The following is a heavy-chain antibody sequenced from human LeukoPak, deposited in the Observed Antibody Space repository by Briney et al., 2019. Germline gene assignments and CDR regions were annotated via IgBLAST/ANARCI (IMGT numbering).Heavy chain of an antibody. CDR1: GFTFNRCW. D-gene: IGHD6-19*01. CDR2: INPDGRDT. Sequence: GGSLRLSCVVSGFTFNRCWMNWVRQAPGKGLEWVAHINPDGRDTYYVDSVKGRFTISRDNAQNSMYLQMNSLRVEDTAVYYCASPSGWYRADYWGQGTLVTVSS. V-gene: IGHV3-7*03. J-gene: IGHJ4*02. CDR3: ASPSGWYRADY.